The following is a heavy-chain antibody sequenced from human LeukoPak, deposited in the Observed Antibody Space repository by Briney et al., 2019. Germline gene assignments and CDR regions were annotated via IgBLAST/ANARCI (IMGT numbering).Heavy chain of an antibody. V-gene: IGHV1-46*01. Sequence: ASVKVSCKASGFMFTRYYMHWVRQAPGQGLEWLGIISPTGGTTTFAQKFQGRVTMTRDMSTSTVYMELSRLRSDDTAVYYCARGGWSLGYCSSSSCLDWFDPWGQGTLVTVSS. CDR2: ISPTGGTT. D-gene: IGHD2-2*01. CDR1: GFMFTRYY. CDR3: ARGGWSLGYCSSSSCLDWFDP. J-gene: IGHJ5*02.